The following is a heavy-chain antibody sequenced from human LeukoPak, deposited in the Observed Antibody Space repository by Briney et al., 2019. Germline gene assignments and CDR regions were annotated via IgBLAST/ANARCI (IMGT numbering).Heavy chain of an antibody. V-gene: IGHV4-4*02. CDR1: GGSISSSNW. CDR3: ARDTVRGKRYYYYGMDV. D-gene: IGHD4-17*01. J-gene: IGHJ6*02. CDR2: IYYSGST. Sequence: SGTLSLTCAVSGGSISSSNWWSWVRQPPGKGLEWIGYIYYSGSTNYNPSLKSRVTISVDTSKNQFSLKLSSVTAADTAVYYCARDTVRGKRYYYYGMDVWGQGTTVTVSS.